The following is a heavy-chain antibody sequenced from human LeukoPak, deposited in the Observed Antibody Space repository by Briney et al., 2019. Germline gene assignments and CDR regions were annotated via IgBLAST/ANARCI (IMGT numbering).Heavy chain of an antibody. J-gene: IGHJ6*02. CDR2: INSDGSST. Sequence: GGSLRLSCAASGFTFSNYWMHWVRQVPGEGLVWVSRINSDGSSTIDADSVKGRFTISRDNAKNTLYLQMNSLRAEDTAVYYCARDLRYHALDLRGQGTTVTVSS. V-gene: IGHV3-74*01. CDR3: ARDLRYHALDL. CDR1: GFTFSNYW.